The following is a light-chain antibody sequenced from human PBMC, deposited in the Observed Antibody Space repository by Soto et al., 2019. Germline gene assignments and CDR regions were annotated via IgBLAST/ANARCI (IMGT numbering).Light chain of an antibody. CDR2: VKSDGSH. V-gene: IGLV4-69*01. CDR1: SGHGNYV. Sequence: QLVLTQSPSASASLGASVKLTCTLSSGHGNYVIAWHQQQPEKGPRYLMKVKSDGSHNKGDGIPDRFSGSSSGAERYLAIASLQSEDEADYYCQNSDTSTVVFGGGTKLTVL. CDR3: QNSDTSTVV. J-gene: IGLJ2*01.